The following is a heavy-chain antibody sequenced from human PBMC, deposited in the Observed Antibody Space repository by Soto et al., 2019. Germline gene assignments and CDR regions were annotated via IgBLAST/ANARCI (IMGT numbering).Heavy chain of an antibody. CDR2: IIPILGIA. J-gene: IGHJ5*02. CDR1: GGTFSSYT. V-gene: IGHV1-69*02. Sequence: SVKVSCKASGGTFSSYTISWVRQAPGQGLEWMGRIIPILGIANYAQKFQGRVTITADKSTSTAYMELSSLRSEDTAVYYCARGGYCSSTSCYGTWFDPWGQGTLVTVSS. CDR3: ARGGYCSSTSCYGTWFDP. D-gene: IGHD2-2*03.